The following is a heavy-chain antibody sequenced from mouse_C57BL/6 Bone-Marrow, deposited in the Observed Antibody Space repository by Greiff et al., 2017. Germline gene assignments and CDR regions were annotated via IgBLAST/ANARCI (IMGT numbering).Heavy chain of an antibody. CDR2: IWGVGST. V-gene: IGHV2-6*01. D-gene: IGHD1-1*01. CDR3: ARVYGRGAMDY. J-gene: IGHJ4*01. Sequence: VKLQESGPGLVAPSQSLSITCTVSGFSLTSYGVDWVRQSPGKGLEWLGVIWGVGSTNYNSALKSRLSISKDNSKSQVFLKMNSLQTDDTAMYYCARVYGRGAMDYWGQGTSVTVSS. CDR1: GFSLTSYG.